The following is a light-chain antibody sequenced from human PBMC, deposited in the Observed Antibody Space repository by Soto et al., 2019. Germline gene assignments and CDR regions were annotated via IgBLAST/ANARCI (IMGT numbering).Light chain of an antibody. V-gene: IGKV3D-15*01. CDR1: QSVSTN. J-gene: IGKJ1*01. Sequence: EIVMTQSPATLSVSPGERATLSCRASQSVSTNLAWYQQKPGQAPRLLIYHASIRAAGIPARFSGSGSGTEFTLTISSLQSEDFAVYHCQQYNNWPPWTFGQGTKVEIK. CDR2: HAS. CDR3: QQYNNWPPWT.